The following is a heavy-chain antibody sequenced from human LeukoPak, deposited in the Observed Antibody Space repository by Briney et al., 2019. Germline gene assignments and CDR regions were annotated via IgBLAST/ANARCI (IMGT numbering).Heavy chain of an antibody. V-gene: IGHV4-59*01. J-gene: IGHJ4*02. Sequence: PSETLSLTCTVSGGSISYYYWSWIRQPPGKGLEWIGYIYYSGNTNYNPSLKSRVTISVDTSKNQFSLKLSSVTAADTAVYYCARVTGYTIEDYFDYWGQGTLVTVSS. CDR2: IYYSGNT. CDR1: GGSISYYY. D-gene: IGHD3-9*01. CDR3: ARVTGYTIEDYFDY.